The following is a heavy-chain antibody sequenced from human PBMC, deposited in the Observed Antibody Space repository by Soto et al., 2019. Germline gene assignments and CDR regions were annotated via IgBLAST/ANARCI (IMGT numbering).Heavy chain of an antibody. CDR3: ARGSNTIFGVGYPKYYYPPYYMDV. J-gene: IGHJ6*03. V-gene: IGHV4-34*01. D-gene: IGHD3-3*01. CDR1: GGSFSGYY. CDR2: INHSGST. Sequence: SETLSLTCAVYGGSFSGYYWSWIRQPPGKGLEWIGEINHSGSTNYNPSLKSRVTISVDTSKNQFSLKLSSVTAADTAVYYCARGSNTIFGVGYPKYYYPPYYMDVWGKGTTVTLSS.